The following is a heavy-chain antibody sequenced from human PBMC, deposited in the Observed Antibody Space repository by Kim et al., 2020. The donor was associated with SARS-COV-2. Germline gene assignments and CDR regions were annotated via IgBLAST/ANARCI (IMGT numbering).Heavy chain of an antibody. CDR3: ARQARGNIVVVVAAPTTFDY. V-gene: IGHV4-39*01. Sequence: SETLSLTCTVSGGSISSSSYYWGWIRQPPGKGLERIGSIYYSGSTYYNPSLKSRVTISVDTSKNQFSLKLSSVTAADTAVYYCARQARGNIVVVVAAPTTFDYWGQGTLVTVSS. J-gene: IGHJ4*02. CDR2: IYYSGST. D-gene: IGHD2-15*01. CDR1: GGSISSSSYY.